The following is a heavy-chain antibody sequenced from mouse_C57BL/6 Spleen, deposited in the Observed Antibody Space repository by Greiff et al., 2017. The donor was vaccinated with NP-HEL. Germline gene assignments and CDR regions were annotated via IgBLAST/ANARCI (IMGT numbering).Heavy chain of an antibody. D-gene: IGHD2-5*01. CDR2: FYPGSGSI. CDR3: ARHLSNYLGWYFDV. Sequence: VMLVESGAELVKPGASVKLSCKASGYTFTEYTIHWVKQRSGQGLEWIGWFYPGSGSIKYNENFKDKATLTADKSSSTVYMELSRLTSEDSAVYFCARHLSNYLGWYFDVWGTGTTVTVSS. CDR1: GYTFTEYT. J-gene: IGHJ1*03. V-gene: IGHV1-62-2*01.